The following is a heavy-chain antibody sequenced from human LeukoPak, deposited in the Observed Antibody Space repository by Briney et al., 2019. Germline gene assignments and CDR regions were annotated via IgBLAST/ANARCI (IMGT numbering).Heavy chain of an antibody. Sequence: ASVKVSCKVSGYTLTELSMHWVRQAPGKGLEWMGGFDPEDGETIYAQKFQGRVTMTEDTSTDTAYMELSSLRSEDTAVYYCARGRWGPFTAAPWHAFDIWGQGTMVTVSS. J-gene: IGHJ3*02. CDR2: FDPEDGET. V-gene: IGHV1-24*01. D-gene: IGHD2-2*01. CDR1: GYTLTELS. CDR3: ARGRWGPFTAAPWHAFDI.